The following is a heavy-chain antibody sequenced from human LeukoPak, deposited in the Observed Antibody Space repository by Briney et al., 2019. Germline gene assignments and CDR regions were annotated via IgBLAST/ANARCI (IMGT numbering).Heavy chain of an antibody. CDR2: ISSSSSYM. CDR3: ASRTTGNYDAFDI. D-gene: IGHD4-17*01. V-gene: IGHV3-21*01. CDR1: GFTFSSYS. J-gene: IGHJ3*02. Sequence: GGSLRLSCAASGFTFSSYSMSWVRQAPGKGLEWVSSISSSSSYMYYADSVKGRFTISRDNAKNSLYLQMNSLSAEDTAMYYCASRTTGNYDAFDIWGQGTMVTVSS.